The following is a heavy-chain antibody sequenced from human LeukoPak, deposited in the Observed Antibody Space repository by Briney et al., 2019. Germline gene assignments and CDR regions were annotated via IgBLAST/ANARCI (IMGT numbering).Heavy chain of an antibody. CDR3: ARGLGSWYLGALAYYYYMDV. Sequence: SETLSLTCTVSGGSISSSSYYWGWIRQPPGKGLEWIGSIYYSGSTYYNPPLKSRVTISVDTSKNQFSLKLSSVTAADTAVYYCARGLGSWYLGALAYYYYMDVWGKGTTVTVSS. V-gene: IGHV4-39*07. CDR1: GGSISSSSYY. J-gene: IGHJ6*03. CDR2: IYYSGST. D-gene: IGHD6-13*01.